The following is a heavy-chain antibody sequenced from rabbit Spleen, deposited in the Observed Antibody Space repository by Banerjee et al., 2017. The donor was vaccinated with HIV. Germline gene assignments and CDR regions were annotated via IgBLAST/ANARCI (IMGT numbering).Heavy chain of an antibody. V-gene: IGHV1S45*01. CDR2: IYTGSSGST. Sequence: QEQLEESGGGLVKPGASLTLTCTASGFSFSSGYWICWVRQAPGKGLEWIACIYTGSSGSTYYASWAKGRFTISKTSSTTVTLQMTSLTAADTATYFCARDTGTSFSTYGMDLWGPGDPRHRL. D-gene: IGHD8-1*01. J-gene: IGHJ6*01. CDR3: ARDTGTSFSTYGMDL. CDR1: GFSFSSGYW.